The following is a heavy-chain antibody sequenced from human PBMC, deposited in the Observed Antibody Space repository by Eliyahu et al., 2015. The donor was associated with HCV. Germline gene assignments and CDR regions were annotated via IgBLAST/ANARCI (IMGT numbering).Heavy chain of an antibody. V-gene: IGHV3-30*03. Sequence: QGQLVESGGGVVQPGRSLRXSCAXSGFTFSRYGXHWXRQAPGXGLEWVAFISYDVSNNYYADSVKGRFTISRDNSKNTLYLQMNSLRPEDTAIYYCARVNYLDYWGQGTLVTVSS. CDR3: ARVNYLDY. CDR1: GFTFSRYG. CDR2: ISYDVSNN. J-gene: IGHJ4*02.